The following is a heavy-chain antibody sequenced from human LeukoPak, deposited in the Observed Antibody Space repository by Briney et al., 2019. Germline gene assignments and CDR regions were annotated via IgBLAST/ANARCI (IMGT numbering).Heavy chain of an antibody. J-gene: IGHJ5*02. D-gene: IGHD4-11*01. CDR1: GYSISSNYY. CDR2: FYHSGNT. Sequence: SETLSLTCGVSGYSISSNYYWGWIRRPPGTGLEWIGSFYHSGNTYYNPSLKSRVTISVDTSKNQFSLKLNSVTAADTAVYYCARGRYSRPPYKWFDPWGQGTLATVSS. CDR3: ARGRYSRPPYKWFDP. V-gene: IGHV4-38-2*01.